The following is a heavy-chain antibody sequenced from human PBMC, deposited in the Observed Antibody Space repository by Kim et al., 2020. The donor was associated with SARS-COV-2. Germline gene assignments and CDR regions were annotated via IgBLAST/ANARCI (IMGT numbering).Heavy chain of an antibody. CDR3: ARDGQAYCGGDCNRLYNWFDP. J-gene: IGHJ5*02. CDR1: GFTFSSYS. CDR2: ISSSSSTI. Sequence: GGSLRLSCAASGFTFSSYSMNWVRQAPGKGLEWVSYISSSSSTIYYADSVKGRFTISRDNAKNSLYLQMNSLRAEDTAVYYCARDGQAYCGGDCNRLYNWFDPWGQGTLVTVSS. D-gene: IGHD2-21*02. V-gene: IGHV3-48*04.